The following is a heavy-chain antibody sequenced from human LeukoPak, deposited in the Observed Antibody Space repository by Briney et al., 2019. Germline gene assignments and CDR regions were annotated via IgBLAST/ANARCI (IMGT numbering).Heavy chain of an antibody. CDR1: GFTFSSYG. CDR2: IWYDGSNK. V-gene: IGHV3-33*01. J-gene: IGHJ4*02. Sequence: GRSLRLSCAASGFTFSSYGMHWVRQAPGKGLEWVAVIWYDGSNKYYADSVEGRFTISRDNSKNTLYLQMNSLRAEDTAVYYCARDGPLDTAMILGYWGQGTLVTVSS. D-gene: IGHD5-18*01. CDR3: ARDGPLDTAMILGY.